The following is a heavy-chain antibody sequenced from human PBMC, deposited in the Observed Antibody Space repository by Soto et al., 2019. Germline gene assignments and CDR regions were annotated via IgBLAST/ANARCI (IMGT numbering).Heavy chain of an antibody. CDR3: ARDTRGLLDY. J-gene: IGHJ4*02. V-gene: IGHV4-30-4*01. CDR2: IHYSGSS. D-gene: IGHD2-15*01. CDR1: GGSISSGDYY. Sequence: SETLSLTCTVSGGSISSGDYYWSWIRQPPGKGLEWIGYIHYSGSSYNNPSLKSRITISVDTSKNHFSLKLTSVTAADTAVYYCARDTRGLLDYWGQGTLVTVSS.